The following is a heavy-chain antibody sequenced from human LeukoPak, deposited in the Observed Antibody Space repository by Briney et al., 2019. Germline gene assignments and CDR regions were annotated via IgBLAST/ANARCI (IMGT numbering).Heavy chain of an antibody. CDR1: GFXFSSYA. CDR2: ISGSGGST. V-gene: IGHV3-23*01. CDR3: AKDQATITMVRGVMDY. J-gene: IGHJ4*02. Sequence: GGSLRLSCAASGFXFSSYAMSWVRQAPGKGLEWVSAISGSGGSTYYADSVKGRFTISRDNSKNTLYLQMNSLRAEDTAVYYCAKDQATITMVRGVMDYWGQGTLVTVSS. D-gene: IGHD3-10*01.